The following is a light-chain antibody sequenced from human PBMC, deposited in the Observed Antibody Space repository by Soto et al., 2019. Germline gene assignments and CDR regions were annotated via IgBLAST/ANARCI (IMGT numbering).Light chain of an antibody. J-gene: IGLJ7*01. CDR3: CSYGGSRAV. Sequence: QSVLTQPASVSGSPGQSITISCTGTSSDVGSHNLVSWYQQHPGQAPKLMIYEVSKRPLGVSARFSASKSRNTASLTISGLQAEDEADYYCCSYGGSRAVFGGGTQLTVL. CDR2: EVS. V-gene: IGLV2-23*02. CDR1: SSDVGSHNL.